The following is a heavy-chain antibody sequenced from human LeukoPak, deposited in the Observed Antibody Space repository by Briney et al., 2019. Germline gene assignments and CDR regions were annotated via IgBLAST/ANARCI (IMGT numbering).Heavy chain of an antibody. J-gene: IGHJ3*02. CDR2: IKQDGSEK. D-gene: IGHD6-19*01. CDR1: GFTFSSYW. V-gene: IGHV3-7*01. Sequence: GVLRLSCAASGFTFSSYWMSWVRQAPGKGLEWVANIKQDGSEKYYVDSVKGRFTISRDNAKNSLYLQMNSLRAEDTAVYYCARDLSLGWYSDAFDIWGQGTMVTVSS. CDR3: ARDLSLGWYSDAFDI.